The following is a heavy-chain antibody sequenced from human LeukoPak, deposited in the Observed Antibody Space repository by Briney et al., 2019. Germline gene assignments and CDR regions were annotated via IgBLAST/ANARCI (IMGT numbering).Heavy chain of an antibody. D-gene: IGHD6-6*01. CDR3: AREARAFAFDI. J-gene: IGHJ3*02. Sequence: GGSLRLSCAASGFTVSSIYMSWARQAPGKGLEWVSSIYSSGTTYYADSVKGRLTISRDKSKNTLYLQMTSLRAEDTAVYHCAREARAFAFDIWGQGTMVTVSS. CDR1: GFTVSSIY. CDR2: IYSSGTT. V-gene: IGHV3-66*01.